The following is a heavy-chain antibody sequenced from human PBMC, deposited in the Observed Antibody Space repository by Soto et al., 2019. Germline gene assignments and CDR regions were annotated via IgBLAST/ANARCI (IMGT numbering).Heavy chain of an antibody. Sequence: RASVKVSCKASSYTFTSYGFSWVRQAPGQGLEWMGWITAYNGNTKYAQKWQGRVTMTTDTSTSTAYMELRSLRSDDTAVYYCAREGPNHRLSWGQGTLVTVSS. V-gene: IGHV1-18*01. CDR3: AREGPNHRLS. CDR2: ITAYNGNT. J-gene: IGHJ5*02. D-gene: IGHD3-16*02. CDR1: SYTFTSYG.